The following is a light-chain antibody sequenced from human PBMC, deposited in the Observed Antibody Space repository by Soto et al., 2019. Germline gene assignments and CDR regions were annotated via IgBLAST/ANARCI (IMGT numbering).Light chain of an antibody. V-gene: IGLV2-14*03. J-gene: IGLJ1*01. Sequence: QSALTQPASVSGSPGQSITISCTGSNSEIGYYNFVSWYQKHPGKAPKLLIFGVTNRPSGVSNRFSASKSGATASLTISGLQAEDEADYYCSSYASTNSLVFGTGTKVTVL. CDR1: NSEIGYYNF. CDR2: GVT. CDR3: SSYASTNSLV.